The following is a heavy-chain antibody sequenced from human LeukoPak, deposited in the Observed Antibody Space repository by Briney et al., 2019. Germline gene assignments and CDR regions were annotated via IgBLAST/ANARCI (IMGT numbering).Heavy chain of an antibody. CDR3: AKLYGYSYGYIDF. D-gene: IGHD5-18*01. V-gene: IGHV3-9*01. CDR1: GFTFDDYA. Sequence: GRSLRLSCAASGFTFDDYAMHWVRQAPGKGLEWVSGINWNSGSIGYADSVKGRFTISRDSAKNSLYLQMNSLRAEDTALYYCAKLYGYSYGYIDFWGQGTLVTVSS. CDR2: INWNSGSI. J-gene: IGHJ4*02.